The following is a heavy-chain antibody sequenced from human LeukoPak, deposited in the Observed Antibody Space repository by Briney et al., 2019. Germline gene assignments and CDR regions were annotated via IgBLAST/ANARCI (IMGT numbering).Heavy chain of an antibody. CDR3: ARGPVDDY. J-gene: IGHJ4*02. CDR2: IYYSGST. V-gene: IGHV4-61*01. D-gene: IGHD4-23*01. Sequence: SETLSLTCTVSGGSVSSGSHYWSWIRQPPGKGLEWIGYIYYSGSTNYNPSLKSRVTISVDTSKNQFSLKLSSVTAADTAVYYCARGPVDDYWGQGTLVTVSS. CDR1: GGSVSSGSHY.